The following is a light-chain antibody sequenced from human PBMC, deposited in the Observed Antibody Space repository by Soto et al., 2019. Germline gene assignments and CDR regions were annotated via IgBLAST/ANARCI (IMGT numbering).Light chain of an antibody. CDR1: QSVSSSY. V-gene: IGKV3-20*01. CDR2: GAS. CDR3: QQYSSSPYT. Sequence: EMVVTQSPGTLSLSPGERATLSCRASQSVSSSYLAWYQQKPGQAPSLLIYGASSRATGIPDRFSGSGSGTDLTLTISRLEPEDFAVYYCQQYSSSPYTFGQAPKLEIQ. J-gene: IGKJ2*01.